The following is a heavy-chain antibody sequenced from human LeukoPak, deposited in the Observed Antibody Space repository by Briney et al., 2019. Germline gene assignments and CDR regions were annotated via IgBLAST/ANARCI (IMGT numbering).Heavy chain of an antibody. CDR1: GGSISSGGYY. V-gene: IGHV4-31*03. Sequence: SETLSLTCTVSGGSISSGGYYWSWIRQHPGKGLEWIGYIYYSGSTYYNPSLKSRVTISVDTSKNQFSLKPSSVTAADTAVYYCARQSSTIAVAGTFDYWGQGTLVTVSS. CDR3: ARQSSTIAVAGTFDY. D-gene: IGHD6-19*01. CDR2: IYYSGST. J-gene: IGHJ4*02.